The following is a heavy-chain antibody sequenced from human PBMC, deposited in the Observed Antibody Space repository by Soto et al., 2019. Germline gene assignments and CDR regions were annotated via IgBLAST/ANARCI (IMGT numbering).Heavy chain of an antibody. Sequence: PGGSLRLSCAASGFTFSSYAMSWVRQAPGKGLEWVSAISGSGGSTYYADSVKGRFTVSRDNSKNTLYLQMNSLRAEDTAVYYCANAIAVAGPFDYWGQGTLVTVSS. CDR3: ANAIAVAGPFDY. J-gene: IGHJ4*02. V-gene: IGHV3-23*01. CDR1: GFTFSSYA. D-gene: IGHD6-19*01. CDR2: ISGSGGST.